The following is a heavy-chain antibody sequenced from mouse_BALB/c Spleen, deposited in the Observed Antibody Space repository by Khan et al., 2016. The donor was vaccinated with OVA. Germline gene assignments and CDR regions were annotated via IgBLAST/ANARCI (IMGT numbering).Heavy chain of an antibody. D-gene: IGHD2-3*01. CDR2: IWSDGST. CDR1: GFSLTSYG. CDR3: ARWFDGYSSLYAMDD. J-gene: IGHJ4*01. V-gene: IGHV2-6*02. Sequence: VELVESGPGLVAPSQSLSITCTVSGFSLTSYGVHWVRQPPGKGLEWLVVIWSDGSTNYNSVLKSRLSISKDNSKSQVFLKMNSLQTDDTAIYYCARWFDGYSSLYAMDDWGQGTSGTVSS.